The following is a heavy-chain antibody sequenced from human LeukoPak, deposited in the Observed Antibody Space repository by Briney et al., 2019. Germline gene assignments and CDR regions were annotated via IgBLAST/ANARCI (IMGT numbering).Heavy chain of an antibody. CDR1: GYTFASYD. CDR3: ARVPPLGYCSGGSCYRFDH. CDR2: MNPDSTNT. J-gene: IGHJ4*02. V-gene: IGHV1-8*01. Sequence: ASVKVSCKASGYTFASYDINWVRQAPGQGLEWMGWMNPDSTNTGYARKFQGRVTMTRDTSMSTAYMELSSLTSEDTAVYYCARVPPLGYCSGGSCYRFDHGGQEPWVAVSS. D-gene: IGHD2-15*01.